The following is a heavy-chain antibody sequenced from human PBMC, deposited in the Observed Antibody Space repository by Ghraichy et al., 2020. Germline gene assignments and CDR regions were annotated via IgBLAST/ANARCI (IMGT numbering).Heavy chain of an antibody. J-gene: IGHJ4*02. D-gene: IGHD3-22*01. Sequence: GGSLRLSCAASGFTFSSYAMNWVRQAPGKGLEWVSSISAPGVTTYYTDSVKGRFTISRDNSKNALYLQMNSLRAEETAVYYCAKDRGGKYDKTGYYYTISLFGSWGQGTLVTVSS. V-gene: IGHV3-23*01. CDR1: GFTFSSYA. CDR3: AKDRGGKYDKTGYYYTISLFGS. CDR2: ISAPGVTT.